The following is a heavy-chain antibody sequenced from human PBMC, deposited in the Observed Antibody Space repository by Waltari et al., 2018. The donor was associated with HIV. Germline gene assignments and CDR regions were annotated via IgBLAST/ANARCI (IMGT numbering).Heavy chain of an antibody. Sequence: QVQLVESGGGLVQPGMSLRLSCAASGFTFGNYAMHWVRQAPGKGLEWVAVISYDGSNKYYADSVKGRFTISRDNSKITLYLQMNSLRAEDTAVYYCARDPSGYSYNYVLSPYFDYWGQGTLVTVSS. CDR1: GFTFGNYA. CDR3: ARDPSGYSYNYVLSPYFDY. CDR2: ISYDGSNK. J-gene: IGHJ4*02. D-gene: IGHD5-18*01. V-gene: IGHV3-30*04.